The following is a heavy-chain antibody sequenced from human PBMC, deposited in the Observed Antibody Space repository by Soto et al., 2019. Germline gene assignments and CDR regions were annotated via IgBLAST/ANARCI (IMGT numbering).Heavy chain of an antibody. CDR1: GLTFDVYA. D-gene: IGHD3-3*01. J-gene: IGHJ4*02. CDR3: AKDISDLWSCPIFDY. CDR2: ISWNSGSI. V-gene: IGHV3-9*01. Sequence: PGXSTEISCAASGLTFDVYAMHCVLQEPFKGLEWVSGISWNSGSIGYADSVKGRFTISRDNAKNSLYLQMNSLRAEDTALYYCAKDISDLWSCPIFDYWGQGTLVTVSS.